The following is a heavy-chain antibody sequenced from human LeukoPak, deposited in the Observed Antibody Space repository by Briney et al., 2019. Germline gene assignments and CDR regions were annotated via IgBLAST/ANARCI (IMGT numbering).Heavy chain of an antibody. Sequence: GGSLRLSCAASGFTVSSNYMSWVRQAPGKGLEWVSVIYSGGSTYYADSVKGRFAISRDNSKNTLYLQMNSLRAEDTAVYYCARDLVVRGYYYYGMDVWGQRTTVTVSS. J-gene: IGHJ6*02. CDR2: IYSGGST. CDR3: ARDLVVRGYYYYGMDV. V-gene: IGHV3-53*01. CDR1: GFTVSSNY. D-gene: IGHD2-2*01.